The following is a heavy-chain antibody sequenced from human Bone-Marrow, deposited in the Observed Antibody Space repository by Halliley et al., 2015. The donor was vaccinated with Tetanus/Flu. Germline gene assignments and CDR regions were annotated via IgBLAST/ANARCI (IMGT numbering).Heavy chain of an antibody. Sequence: TLSLTCAVSGDSISSAFYWGWIRQPPGKGLEWIGNISHSGNTYYNPSLKSRVTMSVDTSKNQFSLNLTSLTAADTAMYYCARDPQYGNHAFDIWSPGTLVTVSS. CDR3: ARDPQYGNHAFDI. CDR1: GDSISSAFY. J-gene: IGHJ3*02. D-gene: IGHD2-2*01. CDR2: ISHSGNT. V-gene: IGHV4-38-2*02.